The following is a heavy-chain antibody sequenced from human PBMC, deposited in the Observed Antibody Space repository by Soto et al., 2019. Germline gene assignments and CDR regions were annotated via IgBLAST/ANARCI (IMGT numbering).Heavy chain of an antibody. J-gene: IGHJ6*02. D-gene: IGHD2-2*01. CDR1: GYTFTDSY. CDR2: IKPNSGGT. CDR3: AKDPNMVVVSAATGGMDV. Sequence: QVQLVQSGAEVKKPGASVKVSCKASGYTFTDSYMHWVRQAAGQGLEWVGWIKPNSGGTNYAQKFQGRVTITRVRSISTAYMEQSSLRSDDTALYYCAKDPNMVVVSAATGGMDVWGQGTTVTVSS. V-gene: IGHV1-2*02.